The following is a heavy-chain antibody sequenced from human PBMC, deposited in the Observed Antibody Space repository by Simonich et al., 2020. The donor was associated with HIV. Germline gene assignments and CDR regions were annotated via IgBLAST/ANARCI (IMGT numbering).Heavy chain of an antibody. CDR2: INHSGSP. J-gene: IGHJ1*01. Sequence: QVQLQQWGAGLLKPSETLSLTCAVYGGSFSGYYWSWIRQPPGKGLVWIGEINHSGSPNYNPSLKSRVTISVDTSKNQFSLKLSSVTAADTAVYYCARLTAGGLGEYFQHWGQGTLVTVSS. V-gene: IGHV4-34*01. D-gene: IGHD6-13*01. CDR3: ARLTAGGLGEYFQH. CDR1: GGSFSGYY.